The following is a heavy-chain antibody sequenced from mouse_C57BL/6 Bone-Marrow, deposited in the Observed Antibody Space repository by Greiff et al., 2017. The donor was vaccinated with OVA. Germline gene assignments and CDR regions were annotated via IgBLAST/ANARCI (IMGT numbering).Heavy chain of an antibody. CDR1: GYAFSSSW. D-gene: IGHD2-1*01. Sequence: VMVVESGPALVKPGASVKISCKASGYAFSSSWMNWVKQRPGKGLEWIGRIYPGDGDTNYNGKFKGKATLTADKSSSTAYMQHSSLTSEDSAVYFCASLYYMRAMDYWGQGTSVTVSS. J-gene: IGHJ4*01. V-gene: IGHV1-82*01. CDR3: ASLYYMRAMDY. CDR2: IYPGDGDT.